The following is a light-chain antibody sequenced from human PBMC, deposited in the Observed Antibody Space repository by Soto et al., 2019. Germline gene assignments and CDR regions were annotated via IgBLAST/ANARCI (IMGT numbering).Light chain of an antibody. CDR2: AAS. Sequence: DIQMTQSPSSLSASVGDRVTITCRASQSISTYLNWYQQKPGKAPKLLIYAASSLHSGVPSRFSGSGSGADFTLTISSLQPEDFATYYCQQSYSTPPWTFGQGTKVDNK. J-gene: IGKJ1*01. CDR3: QQSYSTPPWT. CDR1: QSISTY. V-gene: IGKV1-39*01.